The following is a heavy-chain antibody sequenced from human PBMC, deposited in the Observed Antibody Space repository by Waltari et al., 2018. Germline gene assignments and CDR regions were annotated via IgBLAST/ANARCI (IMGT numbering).Heavy chain of an antibody. V-gene: IGHV4-4*02. CDR3: ARDLGRGLFLDS. CDR1: W. D-gene: IGHD2-15*01. CDR2: VHRNGRN. Sequence: WGGWVQQSPDKGLEWIGQVHRNGRNNYNPSLASRAIVSLDSSMNQFSLRILSATAADTAIYYCARDLGRGLFLDSWGQGTLVTVSP. J-gene: IGHJ4*02.